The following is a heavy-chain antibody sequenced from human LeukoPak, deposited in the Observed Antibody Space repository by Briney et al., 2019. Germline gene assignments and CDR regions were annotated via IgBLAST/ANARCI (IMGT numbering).Heavy chain of an antibody. CDR3: ARDKEAWDYYDSSGYSA. D-gene: IGHD3-22*01. CDR2: INPDGSIA. J-gene: IGHJ4*02. Sequence: SGGSLRLSCVGSGFTLSIYWMYWIRQSPGKGLLWVARINPDGSIADYTDSVKGRFTISRDNVKNTLYLQMNSLRAEDTALYHCARDKEAWDYYDSSGYSAWGQGTLVTVSS. CDR1: GFTLSIYW. V-gene: IGHV3-74*01.